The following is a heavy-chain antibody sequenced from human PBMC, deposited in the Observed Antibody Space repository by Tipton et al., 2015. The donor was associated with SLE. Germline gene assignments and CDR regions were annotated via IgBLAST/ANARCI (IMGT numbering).Heavy chain of an antibody. J-gene: IGHJ3*02. CDR3: ARPLTGIGAFDI. D-gene: IGHD7-27*01. V-gene: IGHV5-10-1*01. Sequence: SPSFQGHVTISADKSISTAYLQWSSLKASDTAMYYCARPLTGIGAFDIWGQGTMVTASS.